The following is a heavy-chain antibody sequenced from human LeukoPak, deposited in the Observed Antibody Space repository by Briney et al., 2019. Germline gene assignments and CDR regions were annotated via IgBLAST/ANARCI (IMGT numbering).Heavy chain of an antibody. Sequence: ASVKVSCKASGYTFTSYGISWVRQAPGQGLEWMGWISAYNGNTNYAQKLQGRVTMTTDTSTSTAYMELRSLRSDDTAVYYCASTITIFGVVNTDYWGQGTLVTVSS. D-gene: IGHD3-3*01. CDR3: ASTITIFGVVNTDY. J-gene: IGHJ4*02. CDR2: ISAYNGNT. V-gene: IGHV1-18*01. CDR1: GYTFTSYG.